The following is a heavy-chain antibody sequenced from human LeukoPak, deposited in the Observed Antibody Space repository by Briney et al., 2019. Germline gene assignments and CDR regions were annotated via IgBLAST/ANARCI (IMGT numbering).Heavy chain of an antibody. CDR2: INHSGST. V-gene: IGHV4-34*01. CDR3: ARNYGSGTNYFDY. Sequence: PSETLSLTCAVSGGSFSGYYWSWIRQPPGKGLEWIGEINHSGSTNYNPSLKSRVTISVDTSKNQFSLKLSSVTAADTAVYYCARNYGSGTNYFDYWGQGTLVTVSS. D-gene: IGHD3-10*01. J-gene: IGHJ4*02. CDR1: GGSFSGYY.